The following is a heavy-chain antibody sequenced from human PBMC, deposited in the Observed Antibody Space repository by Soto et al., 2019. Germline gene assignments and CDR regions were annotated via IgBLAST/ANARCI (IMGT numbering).Heavy chain of an antibody. CDR1: GYTFTGYY. Sequence: QVQLVQSGAEVKKPGASVKVSCKASGYTFTGYYMHWVRQAPGQGLEWMGWINPNSGGTNYAQKFQGWVTMTRDTSISTAYMELSRLRSDDTAVYYCARDVSYYDSSGYYHGTPYGLDVWGQGTTVTVSS. J-gene: IGHJ6*02. CDR2: INPNSGGT. V-gene: IGHV1-2*04. CDR3: ARDVSYYDSSGYYHGTPYGLDV. D-gene: IGHD3-22*01.